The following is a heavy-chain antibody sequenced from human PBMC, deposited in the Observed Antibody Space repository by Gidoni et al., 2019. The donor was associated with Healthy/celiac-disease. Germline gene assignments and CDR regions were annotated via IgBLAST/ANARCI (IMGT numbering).Heavy chain of an antibody. V-gene: IGHV3-23*01. CDR3: ATYYAGYYFDY. D-gene: IGHD1-26*01. J-gene: IGHJ4*02. Sequence: EVQLLESGGGWVQPGGFLRLSCAASGFTFSSYAMSWVRQAPGKGLGWVSAISGSGGSTYYADSVKGRFTISRDNSKNTLYLQMNSLRAEDTAVYYCATYYAGYYFDYWGQGTLVTVSS. CDR1: GFTFSSYA. CDR2: ISGSGGST.